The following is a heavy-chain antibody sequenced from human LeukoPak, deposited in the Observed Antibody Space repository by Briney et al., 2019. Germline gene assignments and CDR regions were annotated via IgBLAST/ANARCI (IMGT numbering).Heavy chain of an antibody. CDR3: ARAYPTYYYDSSGYYFDY. J-gene: IGHJ4*02. CDR1: GYTFTGYY. D-gene: IGHD3-22*01. CDR2: INPNSGGT. Sequence: ASVKVSCKASGYTFTGYYMHWVRQAPGQGPEWMGWINPNSGGTNYAQKFQGRVTMTRGTSISTAYMELSRLRSDDTAVYYCARAYPTYYYDSSGYYFDYWGQGTLVTVSS. V-gene: IGHV1-2*02.